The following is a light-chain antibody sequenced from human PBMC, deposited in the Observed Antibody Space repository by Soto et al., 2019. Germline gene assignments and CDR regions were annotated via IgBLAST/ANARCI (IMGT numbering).Light chain of an antibody. Sequence: DIQMTQSPSILSASVGDRVTITCRASQSVSSWLAWYQQRPGKAPKLLIYDASTLTSGVPSRFSGSGSGTEFTLTISRLQPDDFATYYCQQYHIYWTFGQGTKVDIK. J-gene: IGKJ1*01. CDR2: DAS. V-gene: IGKV1-5*01. CDR1: QSVSSW. CDR3: QQYHIYWT.